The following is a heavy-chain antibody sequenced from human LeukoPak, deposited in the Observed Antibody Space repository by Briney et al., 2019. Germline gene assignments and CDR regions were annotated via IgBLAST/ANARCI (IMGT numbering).Heavy chain of an antibody. Sequence: PSETLTLTCAVSGVSFNNYYWSWVRQTPGKGLEWIGEINHSGYTNDSPSLKSRVTLSIDTSRKQFSLNLRSVTVADTGIYYCTRMTTGHDYWGQGTLVTVSS. CDR1: GVSFNNYY. CDR3: TRMTTGHDY. CDR2: INHSGYT. V-gene: IGHV4-34*01. J-gene: IGHJ4*02. D-gene: IGHD4-17*01.